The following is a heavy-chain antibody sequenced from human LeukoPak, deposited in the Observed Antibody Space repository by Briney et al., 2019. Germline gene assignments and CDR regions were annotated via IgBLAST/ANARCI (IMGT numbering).Heavy chain of an antibody. Sequence: ASVKVSCKTSGYSFINYGISWVRQAPGHGLEWMGWTSAYNGNTNYAQKFQGRVSMTTDTSTRTAYMELRSLRSDDTAVYYCARGGYDIMNTEDALDPWGQGTLVTVSS. CDR3: ARGGYDIMNTEDALDP. V-gene: IGHV1-18*01. CDR1: GYSFINYG. J-gene: IGHJ5*02. CDR2: TSAYNGNT. D-gene: IGHD5-12*01.